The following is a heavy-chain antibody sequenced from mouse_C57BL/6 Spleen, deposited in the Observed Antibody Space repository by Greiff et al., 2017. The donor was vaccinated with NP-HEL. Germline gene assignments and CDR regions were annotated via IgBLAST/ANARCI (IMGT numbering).Heavy chain of an antibody. CDR1: GYTFTSYW. CDR3: ARSKADGYYPSY. CDR2: IDPSDSET. J-gene: IGHJ2*01. D-gene: IGHD2-3*01. V-gene: IGHV1-52*01. Sequence: QVQLQQPGAELVRPGSSVKLSCKASGYTFTSYWMHWVKQRPIQGLEWIGNIDPSDSETHYNQKFKDKATLTVDKSSSTAYMQLSSLTSEDSAVYYCARSKADGYYPSYWGQGTTLTVSS.